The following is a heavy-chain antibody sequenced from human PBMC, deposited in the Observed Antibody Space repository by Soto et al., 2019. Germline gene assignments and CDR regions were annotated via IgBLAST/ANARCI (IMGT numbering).Heavy chain of an antibody. Sequence: QVRLQESGPGLVNPSGTLSLTCVVSGGSITSPNWWTWVRQPPGRGLEWIAEMHHSGSTNYSPSHKSLVVMSIAKSKNQFSLKLNSVTAADTAVYYCATGNVYYYGSGGLWDQWGRGALVTVSS. V-gene: IGHV4-4*02. D-gene: IGHD3-10*01. CDR2: MHHSGST. J-gene: IGHJ4*02. CDR1: GGSITSPNW. CDR3: ATGNVYYYGSGGLWDQ.